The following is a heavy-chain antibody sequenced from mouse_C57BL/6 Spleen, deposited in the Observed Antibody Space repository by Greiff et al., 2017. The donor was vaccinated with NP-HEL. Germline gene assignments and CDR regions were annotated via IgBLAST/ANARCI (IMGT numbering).Heavy chain of an antibody. J-gene: IGHJ4*01. CDR2: IYPGDGDT. Sequence: QVQLQQSGPELVKPGASVKISCKASGYAFSSSWMNWVKQRPGKGLEWIGRIYPGDGDTNYNGKFKGKATLTADKSSSTAYMQLSSLTSEDSAVYFCARSDDYDDYYAMDYWGQGTSVTVSS. CDR3: ARSDDYDDYYAMDY. D-gene: IGHD2-4*01. CDR1: GYAFSSSW. V-gene: IGHV1-82*01.